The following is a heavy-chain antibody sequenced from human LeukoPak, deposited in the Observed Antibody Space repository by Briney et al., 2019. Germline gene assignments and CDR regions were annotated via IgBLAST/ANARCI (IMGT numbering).Heavy chain of an antibody. CDR3: ASRGRSFDY. V-gene: IGHV3-21*01. CDR2: ISGNGGRT. J-gene: IGHJ4*02. CDR1: GFTFSSYA. Sequence: PGGSLRLSCAASGFTFSSYAMHWVRQAPGKGLEWVSTISGNGGRTYYADSVKGRFTISRDNAKNSLYLQMNSLRAEDTAVYYCASRGRSFDYWGQGTLVTVSS. D-gene: IGHD3/OR15-3a*01.